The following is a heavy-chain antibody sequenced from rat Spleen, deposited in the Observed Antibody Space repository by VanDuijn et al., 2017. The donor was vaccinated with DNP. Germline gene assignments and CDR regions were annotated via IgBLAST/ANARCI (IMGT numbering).Heavy chain of an antibody. CDR1: GFTFTNYG. J-gene: IGHJ3*01. CDR3: ATLTTEGIDLAY. D-gene: IGHD1-11*01. V-gene: IGHV5S13*01. Sequence: EVQLVESGGGLVQPGRSLKLSCAASGFTFTNYGMAWVRQAPKKGLEWVATITASSGTTYYRDSVKGRFTVSRDNAKNTQYLQMDSLRSEDTATYYCATLTTEGIDLAYWGLGTLVTVSS. CDR2: ITASSGTT.